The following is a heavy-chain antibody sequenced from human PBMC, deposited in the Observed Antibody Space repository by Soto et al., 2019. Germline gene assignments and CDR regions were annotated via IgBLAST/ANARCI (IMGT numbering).Heavy chain of an antibody. Sequence: ASVKVSCKASGYTFTSYGISWVRQAPGQGLEWMGWISAYNGNTNYAQKPQGRVTMTTDTSTSTAYMELRSLRSDDTAVYYCARDHSYCGGDCYSTSDFDYWGQGTLVTVSS. V-gene: IGHV1-18*01. CDR3: ARDHSYCGGDCYSTSDFDY. D-gene: IGHD2-21*02. CDR1: GYTFTSYG. CDR2: ISAYNGNT. J-gene: IGHJ4*02.